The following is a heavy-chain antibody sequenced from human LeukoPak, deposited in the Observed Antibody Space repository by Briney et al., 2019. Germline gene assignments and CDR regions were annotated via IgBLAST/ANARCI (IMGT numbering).Heavy chain of an antibody. CDR2: IYHSGST. CDR3: ARADLSRQWLPTFFDY. D-gene: IGHD6-19*01. V-gene: IGHV4-38-2*01. Sequence: GSLRLSCAASGFTVSSNYMSWIRQPPGKGLEWIGSIYHSGSTYYNPSLKSRVTISVDTSKNQFSLKLSSVTAADTAVYYCARADLSRQWLPTFFDYWGQGTLVTVSS. J-gene: IGHJ4*02. CDR1: GFTVSSNY.